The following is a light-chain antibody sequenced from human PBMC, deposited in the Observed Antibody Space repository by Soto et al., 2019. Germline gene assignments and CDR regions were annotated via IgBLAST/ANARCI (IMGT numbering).Light chain of an antibody. CDR1: QSVSSY. CDR2: DAS. Sequence: EIVLTQSPATLSLSPGERATLSCRASQSVSSYLAWYQQKPGQAPRLLIYDASNRATGIPARFSGSGSGTDFTLNISSLEPEDFAVYYCQQRSKAFGGGTKVEIK. J-gene: IGKJ4*01. V-gene: IGKV3-11*01. CDR3: QQRSKA.